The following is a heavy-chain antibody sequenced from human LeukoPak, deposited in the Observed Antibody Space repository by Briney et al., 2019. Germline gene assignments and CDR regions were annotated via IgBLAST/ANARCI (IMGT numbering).Heavy chain of an antibody. D-gene: IGHD6-13*01. CDR2: IYYSGST. J-gene: IGHJ2*01. CDR3: ARVGTGGWYFDL. V-gene: IGHV4-59*11. CDR1: GVSFISHY. Sequence: TSETLSLTCTVSGVSFISHYWSWIRQPPGKRLEWIGYIYYSGSTNYNPSLRGRVTISVDTSKNQFSLKLYSVTAADTAVYYCARVGTGGWYFDLWGRGTLVTVSS.